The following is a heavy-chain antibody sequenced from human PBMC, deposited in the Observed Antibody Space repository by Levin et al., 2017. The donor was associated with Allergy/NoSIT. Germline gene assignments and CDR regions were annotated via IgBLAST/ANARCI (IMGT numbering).Heavy chain of an antibody. D-gene: IGHD2-15*01. CDR1: GFTFSSYW. CDR3: AREVRDVVVVAHDS. J-gene: IGHJ4*02. V-gene: IGHV3-7*01. CDR2: IKQDGSEK. Sequence: GGSLRLSCAASGFTFSSYWMSWVRQAPGKGLEWVANIKQDGSEKYYVDSVKGRFTISRDNAKNSLYLQMNSLRAEDTAVYYCAREVRDVVVVAHDSWGQGTLVTVSS.